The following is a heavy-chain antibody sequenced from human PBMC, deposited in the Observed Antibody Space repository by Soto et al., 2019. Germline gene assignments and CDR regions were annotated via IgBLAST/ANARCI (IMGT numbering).Heavy chain of an antibody. Sequence: PSETLSLTCAVYGGSFSAYYWSRVRQPPGKGLEWIGEIIHSESPKYNPSLTSRVTISVDTSKNQFSLKLSAVTAADTAVYYCAKGDNLGPKTGYAFDPWGQGIMVTVSS. CDR1: GGSFSAYY. J-gene: IGHJ5*02. CDR2: IIHSESP. V-gene: IGHV4-34*01. D-gene: IGHD5-12*01. CDR3: AKGDNLGPKTGYAFDP.